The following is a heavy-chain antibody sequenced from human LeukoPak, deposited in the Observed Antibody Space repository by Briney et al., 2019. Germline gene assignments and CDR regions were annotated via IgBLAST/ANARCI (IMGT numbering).Heavy chain of an antibody. D-gene: IGHD5-12*01. CDR2: ITVSGTNT. Sequence: PGGSLRLSCGASGFTLRSYAMSWVQRAPRKGLEWVSGITVSGTNTYDADSVKGRFTISRDNSKNAVYLQMNSLRAEDTAVYYCARSIMGLNSAYHIWGQGTMVTVSS. J-gene: IGHJ3*02. V-gene: IGHV3-23*01. CDR3: ARSIMGLNSAYHI. CDR1: GFTLRSYA.